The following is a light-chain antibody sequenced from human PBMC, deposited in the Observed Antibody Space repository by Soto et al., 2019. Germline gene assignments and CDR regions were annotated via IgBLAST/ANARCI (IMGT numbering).Light chain of an antibody. CDR2: WAS. CDR3: QQYYSAPWM. Sequence: DIVMTQSPDSLAVSLGERATINCKSSRSVLYSSNNKNYLAWYQQKPGQPPKMLIYWASIRESGVPDRFSGSGSGTDFTLTISSLQAEDVAVYYCQQYYSAPWMFGQGTKVEIK. V-gene: IGKV4-1*01. CDR1: RSVLYSSNNKNY. J-gene: IGKJ1*01.